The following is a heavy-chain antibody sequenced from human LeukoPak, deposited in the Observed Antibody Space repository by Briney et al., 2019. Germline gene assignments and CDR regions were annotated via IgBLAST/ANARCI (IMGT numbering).Heavy chain of an antibody. Sequence: SETLSLTCTVSGGSISSYYWSWIRQPPGKGLEWIGYIYYSGSTNYNPSLKSRVTISVDTSKNQFSLKLSSVTAADTAVYYCARDLLEGTPPRWGDSLYYMDVWGKGTTVTVSS. D-gene: IGHD1-26*01. CDR2: IYYSGST. CDR1: GGSISSYY. CDR3: ARDLLEGTPPRWGDSLYYMDV. V-gene: IGHV4-59*01. J-gene: IGHJ6*03.